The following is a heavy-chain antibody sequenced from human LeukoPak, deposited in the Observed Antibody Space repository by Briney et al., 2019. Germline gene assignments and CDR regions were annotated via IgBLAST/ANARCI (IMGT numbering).Heavy chain of an antibody. D-gene: IGHD3-10*01. CDR1: GYTFTGYY. CDR3: ARALLSGYGMDV. V-gene: IGHV1-8*02. CDR2: MNPNSGNT. Sequence: GASVKVSCKASGYTFTGYYMHWVRQAPGQGLEWMGWMNPNSGNTGYAQKFQGRVTMTRNTSISTAYMELSSLRSEDTAVYYCARALLSGYGMDVWGQGTTVTVSS. J-gene: IGHJ6*02.